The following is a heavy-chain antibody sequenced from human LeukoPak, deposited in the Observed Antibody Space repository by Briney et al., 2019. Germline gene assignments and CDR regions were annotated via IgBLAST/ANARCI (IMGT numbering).Heavy chain of an antibody. CDR1: GGSISGYY. CDR2: IYSSGST. CDR3: ARERVWRYCGGDSCGWFDP. D-gene: IGHD2-21*02. V-gene: IGHV4-4*08. J-gene: IGHJ5*02. Sequence: PSETVSLTCTVSGGSISGYYWSWLRQPPGKGLEWIAYIYSSGSTNYNPSLKSRVTISVDTSKNQFSLKLSSVTAADTAVYYCARERVWRYCGGDSCGWFDPWGQGTLVTVSS.